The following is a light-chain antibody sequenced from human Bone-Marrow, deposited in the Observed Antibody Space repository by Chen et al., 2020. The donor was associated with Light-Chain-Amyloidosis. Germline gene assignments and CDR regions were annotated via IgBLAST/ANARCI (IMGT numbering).Light chain of an antibody. CDR2: EVS. J-gene: IGLJ2*01. CDR3: CSYAGSSTVVV. CDR1: SSDVGSYNL. Sequence: QSALTQPASVSGSPGQSITISCTGTSSDVGSYNLVSWYQQHPGKAPKLMIYEVSKRPSGVSNRFSGSKSGNTASLTISGRQAEDEADYYCCSYAGSSTVVVFGGGTKRTVL. V-gene: IGLV2-23*02.